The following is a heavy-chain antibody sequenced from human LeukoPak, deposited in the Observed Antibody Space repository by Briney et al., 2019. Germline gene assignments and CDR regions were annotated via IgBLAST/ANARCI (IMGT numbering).Heavy chain of an antibody. CDR2: FTTGADYT. J-gene: IGHJ4*02. D-gene: IGHD6-13*01. Sequence: PGGSLRLSCAASGFTVSSFAMSWVRQAPGKGLEWVSVFTTGADYTYYADSVKGRFTMTRDNSKNTIFLQLNNVRADDTAVYFCAKAQGAWYYFDSWGQGTLVTVSS. CDR1: GFTVSSFA. CDR3: AKAQGAWYYFDS. V-gene: IGHV3-23*01.